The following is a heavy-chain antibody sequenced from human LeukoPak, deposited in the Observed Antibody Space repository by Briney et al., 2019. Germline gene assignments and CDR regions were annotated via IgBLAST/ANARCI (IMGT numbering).Heavy chain of an antibody. V-gene: IGHV4-34*01. CDR2: INHSGST. D-gene: IGHD2-2*01. CDR3: ARGSDCSSTSCYYNWFDP. J-gene: IGHJ5*02. Sequence: PSETPSLTCAVYGGSFSGYYWSWIRQPPGKGLEWIGEINHSGSTNYNPSLKSRVTISVDTSKNQFSLKLSSVTAADTAVYYCARGSDCSSTSCYYNWFDPWGQGTLVTVSS. CDR1: GGSFSGYY.